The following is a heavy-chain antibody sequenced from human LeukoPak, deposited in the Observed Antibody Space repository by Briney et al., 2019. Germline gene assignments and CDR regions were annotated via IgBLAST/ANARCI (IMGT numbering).Heavy chain of an antibody. CDR2: IYYSGST. CDR1: GGSISSYY. D-gene: IGHD3-22*01. J-gene: IGHJ4*02. Sequence: SETLSLTCTVSGGSISSYYWSWIRQPPGKGLEWIGYIYYSGSTNYNPSLKSRVTISVDTSKNQFSLKLSSVTAADTAGYYCARDVPSYYYDRSGYHDYWGQGTLVTVSS. CDR3: ARDVPSYYYDRSGYHDY. V-gene: IGHV4-59*01.